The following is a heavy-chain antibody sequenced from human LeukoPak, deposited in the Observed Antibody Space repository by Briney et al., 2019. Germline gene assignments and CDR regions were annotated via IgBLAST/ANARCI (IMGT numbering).Heavy chain of an antibody. D-gene: IGHD2-15*01. Sequence: PSETLSLTCTVSGGSISSYYWSWIRQPPGKGLEWIGYIYYSGSTNYNPSLKSRVTISVDTSKNQFSLKLSSVTAADTAVYYYARSRYCSGGSCHSDAFDIWGQGTMVTVSS. V-gene: IGHV4-59*12. CDR2: IYYSGST. J-gene: IGHJ3*02. CDR3: ARSRYCSGGSCHSDAFDI. CDR1: GGSISSYY.